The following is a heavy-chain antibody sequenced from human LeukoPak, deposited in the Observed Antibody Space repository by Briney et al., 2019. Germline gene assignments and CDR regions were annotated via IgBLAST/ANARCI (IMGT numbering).Heavy chain of an antibody. CDR1: GYTFTSYG. J-gene: IGHJ4*02. Sequence: GASVKVSCKASGYTFTSYGISWVRQAPGQGLEWMGWISAYNGNTNYAQKLQGRVTMTTDTSTSTAYMELRSLRSDDTAVYYCARARGYCSGGSCRHFDYRGQGTLVTVSS. CDR2: ISAYNGNT. CDR3: ARARGYCSGGSCRHFDY. V-gene: IGHV1-18*04. D-gene: IGHD2-15*01.